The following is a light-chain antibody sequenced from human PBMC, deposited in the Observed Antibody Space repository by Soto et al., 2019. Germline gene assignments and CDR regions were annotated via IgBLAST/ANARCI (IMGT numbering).Light chain of an antibody. CDR3: QQRSNWLPLT. J-gene: IGKJ4*01. Sequence: EIVMTQSPATLSVSPGERVTLSCRASQSVGSNLAWYQQKPGQAPRLLIYDASNRATGIPARFSGSGSGTDFTLTISSLEPEDFAVYYCQQRSNWLPLTFGGGTKVDIK. V-gene: IGKV3-11*01. CDR2: DAS. CDR1: QSVGSN.